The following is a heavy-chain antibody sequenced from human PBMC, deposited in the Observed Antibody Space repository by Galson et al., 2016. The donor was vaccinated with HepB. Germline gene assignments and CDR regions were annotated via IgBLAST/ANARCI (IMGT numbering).Heavy chain of an antibody. V-gene: IGHV3-15*07. CDR3: TTGGGNWALGMDV. CDR2: IKSKTDGGTT. J-gene: IGHJ6*02. CDR1: GFTFSNVW. Sequence: SLRLSCAASGFTFSNVWMNWVRRAPGKGLEWVGRIKSKTDGGTTDYAAPVKGRFTISRDDSKNTLYLQMNSLKTEDTAVYYCTTGGGNWALGMDVWGQGTTVTVSS. D-gene: IGHD1-1*01.